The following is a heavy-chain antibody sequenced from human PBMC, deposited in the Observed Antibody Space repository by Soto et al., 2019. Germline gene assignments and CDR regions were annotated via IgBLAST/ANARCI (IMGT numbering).Heavy chain of an antibody. CDR1: GGFISSYY. V-gene: IGHV4-59*08. CDR3: ARHPPHFMVRGDWFDP. Sequence: SETLPLTCTVAGGFISSYYWSWIRQPPGKGLEWIGYIYYSGSTNYNPSLKSRVTISVDTSKNQFSLKLSSVTAADTAVYYCARHPPHFMVRGDWFDPWGQGTLVTVSS. CDR2: IYYSGST. J-gene: IGHJ5*02. D-gene: IGHD3-10*01.